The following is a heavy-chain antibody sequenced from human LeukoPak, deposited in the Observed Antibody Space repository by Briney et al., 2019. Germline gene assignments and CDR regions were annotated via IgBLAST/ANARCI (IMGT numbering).Heavy chain of an antibody. CDR3: ARVENVIYYDSRAGAFDI. Sequence: GGSLRLSCAASGFTFSSYWMHWVRQAPGKGLVWVSRINSDGTLISYADSVKGRFTISRDNAKNTLYLQMNSLRAEDTAVYYCARVENVIYYDSRAGAFDIWGQGTMVTVSS. J-gene: IGHJ3*02. CDR1: GFTFSSYW. V-gene: IGHV3-74*01. D-gene: IGHD3-22*01. CDR2: INSDGTLI.